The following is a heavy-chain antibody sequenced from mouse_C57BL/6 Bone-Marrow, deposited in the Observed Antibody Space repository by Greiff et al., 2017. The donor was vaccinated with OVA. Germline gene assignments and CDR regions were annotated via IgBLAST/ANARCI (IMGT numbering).Heavy chain of an antibody. V-gene: IGHV1-20*01. CDR1: GYSFTGYF. D-gene: IGHD2-2*01. J-gene: IGHJ2*01. Sequence: EVKLQESGPELVKPGDSVKISCKASGYSFTGYFMNWVMQSHGKSLEWIGRINPYNGDTFYNQKFKGKATLTVDKSSSTAHMELRSLTSEDSAVYYCARGAARWLRPYYFDYWGQGTTLTVSS. CDR2: INPYNGDT. CDR3: ARGAARWLRPYYFDY.